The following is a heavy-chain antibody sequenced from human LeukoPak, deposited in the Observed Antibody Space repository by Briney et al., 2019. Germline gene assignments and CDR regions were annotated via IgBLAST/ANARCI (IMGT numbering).Heavy chain of an antibody. D-gene: IGHD6-6*01. Sequence: SQTLSLTCAISGDSVSSNSVAWNWIRQSPSRGLEWLGRTYYRSEWYNDYAESVKSRITINPDTSKNQFSLHLNSVTLEDTAVYYCARIEYSSSSGWFDPWGPGTLVTVSS. J-gene: IGHJ5*02. CDR1: GDSVSSNSVA. CDR2: TYYRSEWYN. CDR3: ARIEYSSSSGWFDP. V-gene: IGHV6-1*01.